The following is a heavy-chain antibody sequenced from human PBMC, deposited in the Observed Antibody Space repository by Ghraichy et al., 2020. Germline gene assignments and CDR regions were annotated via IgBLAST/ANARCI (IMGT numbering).Heavy chain of an antibody. D-gene: IGHD2-2*01. Sequence: SETRSLTCAVSGDSIISNNWWSWVRQPPGKGLEWIGEIFHSGSTNYNPSLNSRITITLDKTKNQFSLKMTSVTAADTAVYYCAREIDQLRYFDSWGQGTLVTVSS. CDR1: GDSIISNNW. CDR2: IFHSGST. J-gene: IGHJ4*02. V-gene: IGHV4-4*02. CDR3: AREIDQLRYFDS.